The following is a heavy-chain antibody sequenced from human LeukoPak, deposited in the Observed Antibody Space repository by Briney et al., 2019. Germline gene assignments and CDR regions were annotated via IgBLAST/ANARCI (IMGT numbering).Heavy chain of an antibody. D-gene: IGHD3-22*01. CDR1: GGTFSSYA. V-gene: IGHV1-69*06. CDR2: IIPIFGTA. J-gene: IGHJ4*02. CDR3: ARGPQTPFFDSSGNSPFDY. Sequence: GASVSVSCTASGGTFSSYAISWVRQAPGQGLEWMGGIIPIFGTANYAQKFQGRVTITADKSTSTAYMELSSLRADETAVHYCARGPQTPFFDSSGNSPFDYWGQGTLVTVSS.